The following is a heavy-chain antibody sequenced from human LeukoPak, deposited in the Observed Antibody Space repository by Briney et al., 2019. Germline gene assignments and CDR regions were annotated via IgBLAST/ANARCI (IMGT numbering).Heavy chain of an antibody. CDR2: ISSSSSTI. CDR1: GLPLRRKF. Sequence: GESLRLSCAVSGLPLRRKFMNWVRQPAPRGVEWVSYISSSSSTIYYADSVKGRFTISRDNAKNSLYLQMNSLRAEDTAVYYCARDLVGAPDYWGQGTLVTVSS. CDR3: ARDLVGAPDY. D-gene: IGHD1-26*01. V-gene: IGHV3-48*01. J-gene: IGHJ4*02.